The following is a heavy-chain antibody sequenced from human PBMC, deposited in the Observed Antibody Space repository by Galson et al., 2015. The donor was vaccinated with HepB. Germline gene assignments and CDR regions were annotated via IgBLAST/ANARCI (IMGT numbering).Heavy chain of an antibody. CDR3: ARLGDANLYYDSSGYGDY. CDR2: IDPSDSYT. J-gene: IGHJ4*02. V-gene: IGHV5-10-1*01. CDR1: GYSFTSYW. D-gene: IGHD3-22*01. Sequence: QSGAEVKKPGESLRISCKGSGYSFTSYWISWVRQMPGKGLEWMGRIDPSDSYTNYSPSFQGHATISADKSISTAYLQWSSLKASDTAMYYCARLGDANLYYDSSGYGDYWGQGTLVTVSS.